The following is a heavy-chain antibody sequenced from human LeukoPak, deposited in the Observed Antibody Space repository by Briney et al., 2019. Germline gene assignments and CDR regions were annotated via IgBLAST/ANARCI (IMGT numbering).Heavy chain of an antibody. Sequence: GGSLRLSCAASGFTFDDYAMHWVRQAPGKGLEWVSGISWNSGSIGYADSVKGRFTISRDNAKNSLYLQMNSLRAEDTALYYCAKVHSAESDDRSSWYGYYFDYWGQGTLVTVSS. CDR2: ISWNSGSI. CDR3: AKVHSAESDDRSSWYGYYFDY. CDR1: GFTFDDYA. J-gene: IGHJ4*02. D-gene: IGHD6-13*01. V-gene: IGHV3-9*01.